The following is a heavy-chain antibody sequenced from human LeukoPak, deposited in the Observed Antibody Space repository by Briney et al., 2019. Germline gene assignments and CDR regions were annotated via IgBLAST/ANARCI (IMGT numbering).Heavy chain of an antibody. D-gene: IGHD3-16*02. J-gene: IGHJ4*02. CDR1: GGSISSGSYY. V-gene: IGHV4-61*02. CDR2: IYTSGST. CDR3: EREAYDYVWGSYRPYYFDY. Sequence: PSETLSLTCTVSGGSISSGSYYWSWIRQPAGKGLEWIGRIYTSGSTNYNPSLKSRVTISVDTSKNQFSLKLSSVTAADTAVYYCEREAYDYVWGSYRPYYFDYWGQGTLVTVSS.